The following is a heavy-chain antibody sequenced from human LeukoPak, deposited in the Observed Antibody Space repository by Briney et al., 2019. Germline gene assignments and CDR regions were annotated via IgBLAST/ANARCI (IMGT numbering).Heavy chain of an antibody. CDR3: ARDGFCSSTSCYQSWFDP. CDR1: GYTFTSYG. CDR2: ISAYNGNT. Sequence: AASVKVSCKASGYTFTSYGISWVRQAPGQGLEWMGWISAYNGNTNYAQKLQGRVTMTTDTSTSTAYMELRSLRSDDTAVYYCARDGFCSSTSCYQSWFDPWGQGTLVTVSS. J-gene: IGHJ5*02. D-gene: IGHD2-2*01. V-gene: IGHV1-18*01.